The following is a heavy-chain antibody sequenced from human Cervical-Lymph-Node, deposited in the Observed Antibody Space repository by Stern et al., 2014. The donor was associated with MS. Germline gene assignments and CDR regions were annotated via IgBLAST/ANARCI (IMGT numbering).Heavy chain of an antibody. CDR1: GFSFGTYP. CDR3: ARANNYYGMDV. J-gene: IGHJ6*02. Sequence: VQLVESGGGVVQPGRSLRLSCADSGFSFGTYPMHWVRQAPGKGLDGVAFISYDGDNKSYAESVKGRFTISRDNYKNMLYLQINSLRGDDTAVYYCARANNYYGMDVWGQGTTVTVSS. CDR2: ISYDGDNK. D-gene: IGHD2/OR15-2a*01. V-gene: IGHV3-30*04.